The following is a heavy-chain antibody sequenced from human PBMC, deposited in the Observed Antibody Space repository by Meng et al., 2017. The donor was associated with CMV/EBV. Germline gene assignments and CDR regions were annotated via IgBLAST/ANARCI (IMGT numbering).Heavy chain of an antibody. Sequence: QVQRQQWGAGLFKPSETLSLTCAVYGGSFSGYYWSWIRQPPGKGLEWIGEINHSGSTNYNPSLKSRVTISVDTSKNQFSLKLSSVTAADTAVYYCARGVGATGKADYWGQGTLVTVSS. J-gene: IGHJ4*02. CDR3: ARGVGATGKADY. V-gene: IGHV4-34*01. D-gene: IGHD1-26*01. CDR1: GGSFSGYY. CDR2: INHSGST.